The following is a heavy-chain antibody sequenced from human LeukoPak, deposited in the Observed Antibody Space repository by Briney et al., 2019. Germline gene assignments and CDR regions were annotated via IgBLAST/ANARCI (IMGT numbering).Heavy chain of an antibody. CDR3: ARESHEGATRAYNWFDP. CDR1: GFTFSDYY. J-gene: IGHJ5*02. D-gene: IGHD1-26*01. CDR2: ISSSGSTI. Sequence: GGSLRLSCAASGFTFSDYYMSWIRQAPGKWLEWVSYISSSGSTIYYADSVKGRFTISRDNAKNSLYLQMNSLRPEDTALYYCARESHEGATRAYNWFDPWGQGTLVTVSS. V-gene: IGHV3-11*04.